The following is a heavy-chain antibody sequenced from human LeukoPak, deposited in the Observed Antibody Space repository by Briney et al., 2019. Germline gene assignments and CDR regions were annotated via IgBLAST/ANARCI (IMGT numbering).Heavy chain of an antibody. CDR3: ARDSYQDYYGRFDP. D-gene: IGHD3-10*01. J-gene: IGHJ5*02. Sequence: GGSLRLSCAASGFTFSSYAMHWVRRAPGKGLEWVAVISYDGSNKYYADSVKGRFTISRDNSKNTLYLQMNSLRAEDTAVYYCARDSYQDYYGRFDPWGQGTLVIVSS. V-gene: IGHV3-30*04. CDR1: GFTFSSYA. CDR2: ISYDGSNK.